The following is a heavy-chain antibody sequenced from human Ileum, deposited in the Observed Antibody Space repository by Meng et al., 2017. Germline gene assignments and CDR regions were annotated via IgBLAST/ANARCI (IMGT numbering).Heavy chain of an antibody. J-gene: IGHJ3*02. Sequence: EGQLWESGGGLVQPGGSLRLSCAASGFPFSSYWMHWVRQAPGKGLVWVSGINNDGSDTNYADSVQGRFTISRDNANNTLYLQMNSLRAEDTAVYYCAELTSSVFDIWGQGTVVTVSS. CDR2: INNDGSDT. CDR1: GFPFSSYW. V-gene: IGHV3-74*01. CDR3: AELTSSVFDI. D-gene: IGHD3-22*01.